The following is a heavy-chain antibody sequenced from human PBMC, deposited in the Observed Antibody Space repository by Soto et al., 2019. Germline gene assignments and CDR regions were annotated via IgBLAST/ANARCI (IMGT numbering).Heavy chain of an antibody. CDR2: ISGSGTAT. CDR1: GFPFWTYS. CDR3: AKTRLYDNNDYHRDGFDV. D-gene: IGHD3-22*01. V-gene: IGHV3-23*01. J-gene: IGHJ3*01. Sequence: EVKLLESGGGLVQPGGSVRLSCAASGFPFWTYSMSWVRQAPRKGLEWVSGISGSGTATYYTDSVKGRFTVSRDNSKDPLFLQMNTLRVEDTAVYYCAKTRLYDNNDYHRDGFDVWGPGTVVTVSS.